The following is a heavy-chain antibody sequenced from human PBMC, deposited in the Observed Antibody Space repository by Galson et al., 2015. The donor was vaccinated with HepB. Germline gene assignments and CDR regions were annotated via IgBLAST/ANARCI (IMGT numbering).Heavy chain of an antibody. CDR2: INSDGSST. Sequence: SLRLSCAASGFTFSSYWMHWVRQAPGKGLVWVSRINSDGSSTSYADSVKGRFTISRDNAKNTLYLQMNSLRAEDTAVYYCARGGDYDYIWGSYRQAYFDYWGQGTLVTVSS. J-gene: IGHJ4*02. V-gene: IGHV3-74*01. CDR1: GFTFSSYW. CDR3: ARGGDYDYIWGSYRQAYFDY. D-gene: IGHD3-16*02.